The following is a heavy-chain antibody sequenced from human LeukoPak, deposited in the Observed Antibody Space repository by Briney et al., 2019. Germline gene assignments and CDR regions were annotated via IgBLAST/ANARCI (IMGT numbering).Heavy chain of an antibody. CDR3: ARDGNRRRDGYNVFDY. J-gene: IGHJ4*02. CDR1: GGSISSYY. D-gene: IGHD5-24*01. Sequence: PSETLSLTCTVSGGSISSYYWSWIRQPPGKGLEWIGYIYYSGSTNYNPSPKSRVTISVDTSKNQFSLKLSSVTAADTAVYYCARDGNRRRDGYNVFDYWGQGTLVTVSS. CDR2: IYYSGST. V-gene: IGHV4-59*01.